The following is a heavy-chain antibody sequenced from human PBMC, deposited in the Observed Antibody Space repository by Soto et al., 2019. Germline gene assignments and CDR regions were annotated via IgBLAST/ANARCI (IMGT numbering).Heavy chain of an antibody. V-gene: IGHV5-51*01. CDR3: ARHLVDSCSGGSCYSGYYYYYYMDV. CDR1: GYSFTSYW. Sequence: GESLKISCKGSGYSFTSYWIGWVRQMPGKGLEWMGIIYPGDSDTRYSPSFQGQVTISADKSISTAYLQWSSLKASDTAMYYCARHLVDSCSGGSCYSGYYYYYYMDVWGKGTTVTVSS. CDR2: IYPGDSDT. D-gene: IGHD2-15*01. J-gene: IGHJ6*03.